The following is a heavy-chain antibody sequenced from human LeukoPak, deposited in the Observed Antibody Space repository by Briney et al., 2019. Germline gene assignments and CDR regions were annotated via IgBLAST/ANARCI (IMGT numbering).Heavy chain of an antibody. J-gene: IGHJ6*04. CDR2: IKTDGSIT. V-gene: IGHV3-74*01. CDR1: GFSFSVYW. Sequence: GGSLRLSCAASGFSFSVYWMHWVRQAPGKGPVWVSRIKTDGSITDYADSVKGRFTISRDNAKNSLYLQMNSLRAEDTAVYYCAELGITMIGGVWGKGTTATISS. D-gene: IGHD3-10*02. CDR3: AELGITMIGGV.